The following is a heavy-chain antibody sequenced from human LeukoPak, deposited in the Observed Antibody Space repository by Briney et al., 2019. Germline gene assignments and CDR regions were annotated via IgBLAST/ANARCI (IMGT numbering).Heavy chain of an antibody. Sequence: PGGSLRLSCADSGFTFSLYWMTWVRLAPGKGLEWLANINQDGSEKNHVDSVKGRFTISRDNAKKTLYLQMNSLRADDTALYYCTTDRGFTTLDDWGQGTLVTVSS. CDR1: GFTFSLYW. D-gene: IGHD3-10*01. CDR3: TTDRGFTTLDD. CDR2: INQDGSEK. V-gene: IGHV3-7*01. J-gene: IGHJ4*02.